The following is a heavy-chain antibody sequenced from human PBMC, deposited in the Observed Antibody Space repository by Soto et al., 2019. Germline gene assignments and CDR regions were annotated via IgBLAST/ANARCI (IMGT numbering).Heavy chain of an antibody. CDR2: IYYSGST. Sequence: SETLSLTCTVSGGSISSSSYYWGWIRQPPGKGLEWIGSIYYSGSTYYNPSLKSRVTISVDTSKNQFSLKLSSVTAADTGIYYCYTEHTLFMAHWGQGTLVTVSS. V-gene: IGHV4-39*03. CDR1: GGSISSSSYY. CDR3: YTEHTLFMAH. D-gene: IGHD4-4*01. J-gene: IGHJ4*02.